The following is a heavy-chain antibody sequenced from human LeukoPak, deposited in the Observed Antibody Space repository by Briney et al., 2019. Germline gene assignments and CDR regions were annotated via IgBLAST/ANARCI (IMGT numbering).Heavy chain of an antibody. Sequence: ASVKVSCKASGYSFVGYGITWVRQAPGQGLEWMGGIIPIFGTANYAQKFQGRVTMTTDTSTSTAYMELRSLRYDDTAVYYCARDARVMGGRPSPPDYWGQGTLVTVSS. CDR1: GYSFVGYG. J-gene: IGHJ4*02. D-gene: IGHD3-16*01. CDR2: IIPIFGTA. CDR3: ARDARVMGGRPSPPDY. V-gene: IGHV1-18*01.